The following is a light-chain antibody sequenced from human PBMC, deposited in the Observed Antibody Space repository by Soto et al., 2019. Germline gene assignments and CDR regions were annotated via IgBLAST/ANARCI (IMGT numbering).Light chain of an antibody. V-gene: IGKV1-5*03. CDR1: QTISSW. J-gene: IGKJ1*01. CDR3: QHYNSYSEA. CDR2: KAS. Sequence: DIQMTQSPSTLSGSVGDRVTITCRASQTISSWLAWYQQKPGKAPKLLIYKASTLKSGVPSRFSGSGSGTEVTLTISSLQPDDFATYYCQHYNSYSEAFDQGTKVELK.